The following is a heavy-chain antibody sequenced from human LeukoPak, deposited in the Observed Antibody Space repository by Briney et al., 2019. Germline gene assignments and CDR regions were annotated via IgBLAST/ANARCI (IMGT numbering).Heavy chain of an antibody. CDR2: INPKSGGT. CDR3: ARVGVDYYDRVLGREDYFDY. J-gene: IGHJ4*02. CDR1: GYTFIGYY. V-gene: IGHV1-2*02. Sequence: GESLKISCKASGYTFIGYYMHWVRQAPGQGLEWMGWINPKSGGTNYAQKFQGRVTMTRDNSISMAHMELSRLRSDDTAVYYCARVGVDYYDRVLGREDYFDYWGQGTLVTVSS. D-gene: IGHD3-22*01.